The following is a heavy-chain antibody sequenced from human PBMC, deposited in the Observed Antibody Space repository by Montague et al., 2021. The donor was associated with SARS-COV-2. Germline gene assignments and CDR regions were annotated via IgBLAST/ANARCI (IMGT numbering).Heavy chain of an antibody. CDR1: GGSFSDYY. D-gene: IGHD2-2*01. CDR3: ARFLRRVVPAATGHWEKNYYFYYRDV. V-gene: IGHV4-34*01. CDR2: INHSGST. Sequence: SETLSLTCAVYGGSFSDYYWSWIRQPPGKGLEWIGEINHSGSTNXNPSPTSRVTISVDTSKNQFSLKLSSVTAADTAVYYCARFLRRVVPAATGHWEKNYYFYYRDVGGKGTTVIVSS. J-gene: IGHJ6*03.